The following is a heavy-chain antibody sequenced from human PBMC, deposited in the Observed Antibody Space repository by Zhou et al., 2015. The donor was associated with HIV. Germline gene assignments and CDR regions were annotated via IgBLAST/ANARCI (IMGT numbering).Heavy chain of an antibody. CDR2: INAGLTDI. D-gene: IGHD3-22*01. CDR3: ARALGHYDSSGYPGSMDV. Sequence: EVQLVESGGGLVQPGRSLRISCSVSGFIFSDYAMSWFRQAPGKGLEWVAYINAGLTDIKYADSVKGRFTISRDNAKNSVSLQLNSLTAEDTALYYCARALGHYDSSGYPGSMDVWGQRGPRSPSPQ. V-gene: IGHV3-21*02. J-gene: IGHJ6*01. CDR1: GFIFSDYA.